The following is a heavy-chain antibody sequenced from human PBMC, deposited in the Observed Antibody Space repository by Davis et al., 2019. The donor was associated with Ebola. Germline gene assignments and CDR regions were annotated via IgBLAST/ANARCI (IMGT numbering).Heavy chain of an antibody. J-gene: IGHJ5*02. D-gene: IGHD4-17*01. CDR2: ISVRSIT. CDR3: AKVHPPTTVTTGWFDP. CDR1: GFIFSSYA. V-gene: IGHV3-23*01. Sequence: GESLKTSCAASGFIFSSYAMSWVRQAPGKGLEWVSSISVRSITYHADSVKGRFTISIDNSKNTLYLQMNSLRAEDTAVYYCAKVHPPTTVTTGWFDPRGQGTLVTVSS.